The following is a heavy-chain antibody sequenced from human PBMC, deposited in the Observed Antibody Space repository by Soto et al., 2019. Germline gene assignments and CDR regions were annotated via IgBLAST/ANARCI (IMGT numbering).Heavy chain of an antibody. CDR1: GGSISSSNW. J-gene: IGHJ4*02. Sequence: ASETLSLTCAVSGGSISSSNWWSWVRQPPGKGLEWIGEIYHSGSTNYNPSLKSRVTISVDRSKDQFSLKLTSVTAADTAVYYCAGSQDYSNYVYLDYWGLGNLVTSPQ. CDR3: AGSQDYSNYVYLDY. CDR2: IYHSGST. V-gene: IGHV4-4*02. D-gene: IGHD4-4*01.